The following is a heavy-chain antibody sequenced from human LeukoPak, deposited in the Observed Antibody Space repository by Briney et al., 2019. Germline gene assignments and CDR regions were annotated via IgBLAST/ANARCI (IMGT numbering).Heavy chain of an antibody. CDR2: IKKDGSEK. D-gene: IGHD1-26*01. Sequence: GGSLRLSCAASGFTFSRYWMSWVRQAPGKGLEWVASIKKDGSEKYYVDSVKGRFTISRDNAKNSLYLQMNSLRAEDTAIYYCASGTYYKTNYFDYWRQGTLVSVSS. V-gene: IGHV3-7*01. CDR1: GFTFSRYW. J-gene: IGHJ4*02. CDR3: ASGTYYKTNYFDY.